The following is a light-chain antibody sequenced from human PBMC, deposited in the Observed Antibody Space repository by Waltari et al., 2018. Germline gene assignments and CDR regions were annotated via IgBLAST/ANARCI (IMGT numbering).Light chain of an antibody. V-gene: IGKV3-20*01. CDR3: EQYDGSVVT. Sequence: GALTRVTSGTLGWYRQKPGQARRLLISGTCNRATGIPYTFSGSGSATDFTLTISRLEAEDFAVYYCEQYDGSVVTFGGGTRVESK. J-gene: IGKJ4*01. CDR2: GTC. CDR1: TRVTSGT.